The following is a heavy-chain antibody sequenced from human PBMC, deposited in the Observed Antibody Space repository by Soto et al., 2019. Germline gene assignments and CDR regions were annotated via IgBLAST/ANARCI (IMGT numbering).Heavy chain of an antibody. CDR3: ARVSLAARNILFDY. Sequence: QVQLQQWGAGLLKPSETLSLTCAVYGGSFSGYYWSWIRQPPGKGLEWIGEINHSGSTNYNPSLKYRVTISVDTYKNQFSLKLSSVAAADTAVYYCARVSLAARNILFDYWGQGTLVTVSS. J-gene: IGHJ4*02. CDR1: GGSFSGYY. CDR2: INHSGST. V-gene: IGHV4-34*01. D-gene: IGHD6-6*01.